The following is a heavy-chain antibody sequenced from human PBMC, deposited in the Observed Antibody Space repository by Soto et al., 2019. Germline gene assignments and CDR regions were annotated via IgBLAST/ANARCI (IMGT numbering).Heavy chain of an antibody. J-gene: IGHJ5*01. CDR3: ARTSVSNYNWFDF. V-gene: IGHV1-18*01. Sequence: QVQLVQSGAEVKKPGASVKVSCKASGYTFTIYDVSWVRQAPGQGLEWMGWISPDNGNIKYAQKVQDRITMTTDTSTSTAYMELRSLRSDDTAVYYGARTSVSNYNWFDFWGQGTLVTVSS. CDR1: GYTFTIYD. CDR2: ISPDNGNI. D-gene: IGHD4-4*01.